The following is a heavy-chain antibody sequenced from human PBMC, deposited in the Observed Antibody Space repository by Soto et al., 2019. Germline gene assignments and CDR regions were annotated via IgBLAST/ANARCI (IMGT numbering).Heavy chain of an antibody. CDR2: ITTDKGKT. J-gene: IGHJ4*02. CDR1: GYTFTSYG. CDR3: ATRSPAFDY. V-gene: IGHV1-18*01. Sequence: QVQLVQSGPEVKKPGASVKVSCKTSGYTFTSYGISWVRQAPGQGLEWMGWITTDKGKTTYAQKFQGRVTRTTDTSTSTAYMEMRSLRSDDTAVYYSATRSPAFDYWGQGTLITVSS.